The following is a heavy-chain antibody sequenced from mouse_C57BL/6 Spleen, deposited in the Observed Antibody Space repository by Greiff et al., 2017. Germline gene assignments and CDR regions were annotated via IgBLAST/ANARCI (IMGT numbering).Heavy chain of an antibody. CDR2: ISDGGSYT. Sequence: EVQGVESGGGLVKPGGSLKLSCAASGFTFSSYAMSWVRQTPEQRLEWVATISDGGSYTYYPDNVKGRFTISRDNAKNNLYLQMSQLKSEDTAMYYWARGGSGYPQEFDEWGQGTTLTVSS. V-gene: IGHV5-4*01. D-gene: IGHD3-2*02. CDR1: GFTFSSYA. CDR3: ARGGSGYPQEFDE. J-gene: IGHJ2*01.